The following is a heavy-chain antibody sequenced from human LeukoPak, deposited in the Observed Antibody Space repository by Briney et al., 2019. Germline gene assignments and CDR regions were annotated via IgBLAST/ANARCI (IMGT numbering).Heavy chain of an antibody. V-gene: IGHV3-48*01. J-gene: IGHJ4*02. D-gene: IGHD3-22*01. CDR2: ITTSSDTK. CDR3: ARPHPNNYHSSGYYSWNDY. Sequence: GESLRLSCAVSGFTFSDDRINCVRQAPGKGLEWVSYITTSSDTKYYADSVKGRFTISRDNAKNSLYLQMNSLRAEDTAVYYCARPHPNNYHSSGYYSWNDYWGQGTLVTVSS. CDR1: GFTFSDDR.